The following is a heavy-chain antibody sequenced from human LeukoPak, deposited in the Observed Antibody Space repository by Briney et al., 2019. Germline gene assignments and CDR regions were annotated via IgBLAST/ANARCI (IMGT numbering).Heavy chain of an antibody. J-gene: IGHJ4*02. CDR3: VRDTRHSYSWYNDYFDY. D-gene: IGHD6-13*01. Sequence: ASVKVSCKASGYTFTSYGISWVGQAPGQGLEWMGWISAYNRNTNYAQKLQGRVTMTTDTSTSTAYMELRSLRSDDTAVYYCVRDTRHSYSWYNDYFDYWGQGTLVTVSS. V-gene: IGHV1-18*01. CDR1: GYTFTSYG. CDR2: ISAYNRNT.